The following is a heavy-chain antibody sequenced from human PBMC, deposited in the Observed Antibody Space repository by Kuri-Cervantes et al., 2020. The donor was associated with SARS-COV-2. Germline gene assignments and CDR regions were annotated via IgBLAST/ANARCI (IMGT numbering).Heavy chain of an antibody. CDR2: INYSGST. CDR1: GGSISSRSYY. D-gene: IGHD4/OR15-4a*01. CDR3: ARDPNANHNNWFDP. Sequence: GSLRLSCTVSGGSISSRSYYWGWIRQPPGKGLEWVGNINYSGSTYYNPSLKSRITISVDTSKNQFSLKLNSVTAADTSVYYCARDPNANHNNWFDPWGQGTLVTVSS. V-gene: IGHV4-39*02. J-gene: IGHJ5*02.